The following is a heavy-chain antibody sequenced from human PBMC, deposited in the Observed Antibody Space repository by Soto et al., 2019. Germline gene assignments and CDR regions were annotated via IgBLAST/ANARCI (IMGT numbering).Heavy chain of an antibody. D-gene: IGHD4-17*01. CDR3: ARVPARGTVTLFDY. CDR1: GGSISSGGYS. J-gene: IGHJ4*02. Sequence: SQTLSLTCAVSGGSISSGGYSWSWIRQPPGKGLEWIGYIYHSGSTYYNPSLKSRVTISVDRSKNQFSLKLSSVTAADTAVYYCARVPARGTVTLFDYWGQGTLVTVSS. V-gene: IGHV4-30-2*01. CDR2: IYHSGST.